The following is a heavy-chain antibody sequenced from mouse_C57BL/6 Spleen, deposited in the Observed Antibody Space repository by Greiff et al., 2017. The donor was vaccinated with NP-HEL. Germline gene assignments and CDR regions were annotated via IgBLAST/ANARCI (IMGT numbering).Heavy chain of an antibody. Sequence: QVQLQQPGAELVKPGASVKLSCKASGYTFTSYWMHWVKQRPGRGLEWLGRIDPNSGGTKYNEKFKSKATLTVDKPSSTADMQLSSLTSEDSAVYYCARCYSAYYYAMDYWGQGTSVTVSS. D-gene: IGHD2-12*01. CDR1: GYTFTSYW. CDR3: ARCYSAYYYAMDY. CDR2: IDPNSGGT. J-gene: IGHJ4*01. V-gene: IGHV1-72*01.